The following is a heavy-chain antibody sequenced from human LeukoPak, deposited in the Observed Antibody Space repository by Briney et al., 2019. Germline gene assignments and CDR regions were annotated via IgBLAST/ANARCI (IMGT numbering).Heavy chain of an antibody. D-gene: IGHD4-17*01. CDR1: GFTFSNYA. CDR3: AKGDYGDCY. Sequence: PGGPLRLSCAASGFTFSNYAMAWVRQAPGKGLEWVSSITSSGNRYYADSVKGRFTISRDNSKNTVYMQMTSLRAEDTAVYYCAKGDYGDCYWGQGTLVTVSS. CDR2: ITSSGNR. J-gene: IGHJ4*02. V-gene: IGHV3-23*01.